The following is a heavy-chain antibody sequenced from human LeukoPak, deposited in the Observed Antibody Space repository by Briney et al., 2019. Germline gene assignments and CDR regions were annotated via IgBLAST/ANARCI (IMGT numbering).Heavy chain of an antibody. CDR1: GYSISSGYY. V-gene: IGHV4-38-2*02. CDR2: IYHSGST. J-gene: IGHJ5*02. CDR3: ARDGGVVVPAATLWNWFDP. Sequence: SETLSLTCTVSGYSISSGYYWGWIRQPPGKGLEWIGSIYHSGSTYYNPSLKSRVTISVDTSKNRFSLKLSSVTAADTAVYYCARDGGVVVPAATLWNWFDPWGQGTLVTVSS. D-gene: IGHD2-2*01.